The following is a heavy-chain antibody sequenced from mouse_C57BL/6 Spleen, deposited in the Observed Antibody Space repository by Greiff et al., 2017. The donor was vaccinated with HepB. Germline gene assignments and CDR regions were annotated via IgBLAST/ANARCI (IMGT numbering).Heavy chain of an antibody. V-gene: IGHV1-69*01. J-gene: IGHJ2*01. D-gene: IGHD1-2*01. Sequence: VQLQQPGAELVMPGASVKLSCKASGYTFTSYWMHWVKQRPGQGLEWIGEIDPSDSYTNYNQKFKGKSTLTVDKSSSTAYMQLSSLTSEDSAVYYCARRITTGTYFDYWGQGTTLTVSS. CDR1: GYTFTSYW. CDR2: IDPSDSYT. CDR3: ARRITTGTYFDY.